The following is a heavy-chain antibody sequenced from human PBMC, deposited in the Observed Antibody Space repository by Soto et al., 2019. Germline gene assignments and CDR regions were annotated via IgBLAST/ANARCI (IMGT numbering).Heavy chain of an antibody. CDR2: INPTGGDT. Sequence: QVQLVQSGAEVKEPGASVQVSCKASGYTFTTYFMHWVRQAPGQGLEWLGRINPTGGDTVYAQKFQGRVTVTKDTSTSTVFIELGSLTSKDTAVYYCARGSYASNVFIMDVWGQGTPVTVSS. D-gene: IGHD2-2*01. CDR3: ARGSYASNVFIMDV. CDR1: GYTFTTYF. J-gene: IGHJ6*02. V-gene: IGHV1-46*01.